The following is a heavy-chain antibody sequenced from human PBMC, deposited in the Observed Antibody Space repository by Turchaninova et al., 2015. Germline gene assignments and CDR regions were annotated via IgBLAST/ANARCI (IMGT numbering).Heavy chain of an antibody. CDR3: ARSGTSPHWYFDL. CDR1: GYNLITYG. J-gene: IGHJ2*01. D-gene: IGHD2-2*01. Sequence: QVQLVQSGAEVKKPGASVRVSCTPSGYNLITYGISGVRPAPGQGHEGMAWSTSYSADTNYAQKIQGRVTMSTDTSTNTVYLELRSLTSDDTAVYYCARSGTSPHWYFDLWGHGTVVAVSS. CDR2: STSYSADT. V-gene: IGHV1-18*04.